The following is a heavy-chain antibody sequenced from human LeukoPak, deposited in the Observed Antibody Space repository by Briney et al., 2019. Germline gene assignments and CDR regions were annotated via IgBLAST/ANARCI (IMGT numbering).Heavy chain of an antibody. CDR2: VYGGGST. CDR1: GFIVSSEY. J-gene: IGHJ4*02. V-gene: IGHV3-53*01. CDR3: ARLLPASRHYFDY. Sequence: PGGSLRLSCAASGFIVSSEYLAWVRQAPGKGLEWISVVYGGGSTYYADSVKGRFTISRDNPKDVLYLDMHSLAVEDTAVYYCARLLPASRHYFDYWGQGTPVTVSS. D-gene: IGHD2-15*01.